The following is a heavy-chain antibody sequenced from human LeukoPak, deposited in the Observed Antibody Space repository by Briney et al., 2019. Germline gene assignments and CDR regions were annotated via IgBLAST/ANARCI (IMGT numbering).Heavy chain of an antibody. J-gene: IGHJ6*03. CDR3: AKAPKGGFFYYYYYMDV. D-gene: IGHD1-26*01. CDR2: IYSGGST. V-gene: IGHV3-53*01. CDR1: GFTVSNNF. Sequence: PGGSLRLSCAASGFTVSNNFMNWVRQAPGKGLEWVSLIYSGGSTYYADSVKGRFTISRDNSKNTLYLQMNSLRAEDTAVYYCAKAPKGGFFYYYYYMDVWGKGTTVTVSS.